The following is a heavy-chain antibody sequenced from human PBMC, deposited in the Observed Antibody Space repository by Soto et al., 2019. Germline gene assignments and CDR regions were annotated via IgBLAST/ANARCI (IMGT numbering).Heavy chain of an antibody. CDR2: IYYSGST. V-gene: IGHV4-59*01. CDR3: ARGVTAIFGVVTNMGRDYYYYMDV. J-gene: IGHJ6*03. Sequence: SETLSLTCTVSGGSISRYYWSWIRQPPGKGLEWIGYIYYSGSTNYNPSLKSRVTISVDTSKNQFSLKLSSVTAADTAVYYCARGVTAIFGVVTNMGRDYYYYMDVWGKGTTVTVSS. CDR1: GGSISRYY. D-gene: IGHD3-3*01.